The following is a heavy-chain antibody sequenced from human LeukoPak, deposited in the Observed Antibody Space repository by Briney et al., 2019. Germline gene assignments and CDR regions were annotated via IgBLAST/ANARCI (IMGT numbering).Heavy chain of an antibody. CDR2: ITWNSRIV. Sequence: HPGRSLKLSCSASGFTFDDYAMYWVRQAPGKGLEWVSGITWNSRIVAYADSVKGRFTISRDNAKNSLYLQMNSLRAEDTAVYYCARRMDVWGKGTTVTVSS. V-gene: IGHV3-9*01. J-gene: IGHJ6*04. CDR1: GFTFDDYA. CDR3: ARRMDV.